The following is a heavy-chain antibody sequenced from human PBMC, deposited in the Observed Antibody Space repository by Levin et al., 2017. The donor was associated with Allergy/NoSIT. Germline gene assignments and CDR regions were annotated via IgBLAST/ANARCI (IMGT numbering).Heavy chain of an antibody. CDR1: GFTFSSYE. CDR3: ARQLGNFGSGYNYFDY. D-gene: IGHD3-3*01. CDR2: ISSTGSTI. J-gene: IGHJ4*02. V-gene: IGHV3-48*03. Sequence: SGGSLRLSCAASGFTFSSYEMNWVRRAPGKGLEWVSYISSTGSTIYSADSVKGRFTISRDNAKNSLYLHMNSLRAEDTAVYYCARQLGNFGSGYNYFDYWGQGTLVTVSS.